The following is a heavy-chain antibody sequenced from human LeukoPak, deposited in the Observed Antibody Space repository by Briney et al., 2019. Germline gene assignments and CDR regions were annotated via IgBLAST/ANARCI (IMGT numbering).Heavy chain of an antibody. V-gene: IGHV3-74*01. J-gene: IGHJ4*02. D-gene: IGHD5-24*01. CDR2: INSDGTNT. CDR1: EFTFSTYC. Sequence: PGGSLRLSCAASEFTFSTYCMHWVRQAPGKGLVWVSRINSDGTNTAYADSVKGRFTISKDNARNTLYLQMNTLRVEDTAVYYCARAQDTYNSLYFDYWGQGALVTVSS. CDR3: ARAQDTYNSLYFDY.